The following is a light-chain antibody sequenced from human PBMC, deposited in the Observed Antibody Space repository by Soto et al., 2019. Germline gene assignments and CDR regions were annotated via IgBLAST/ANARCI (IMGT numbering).Light chain of an antibody. CDR1: QTVDRW. V-gene: IGKV1-5*01. CDR2: DVS. CDR3: QQYKDYVYT. J-gene: IGKJ2*01. Sequence: DILMTQSPSTLSASVGDRVIITCRASQTVDRWMAWYQQKPGKAPKLLISDVSTLERGVPSRFSGSGSATEFTLTISGLQPDDFATYYCQQYKDYVYTFGQGTKVESK.